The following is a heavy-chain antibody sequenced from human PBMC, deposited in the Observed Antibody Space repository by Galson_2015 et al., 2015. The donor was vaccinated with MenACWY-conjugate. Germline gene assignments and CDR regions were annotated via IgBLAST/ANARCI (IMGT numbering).Heavy chain of an antibody. V-gene: IGHV3-30*18. J-gene: IGHJ4*02. CDR1: GFTFSSYG. CDR2: ISYDGSNK. Sequence: SLRLSCAASGFTFSSYGMHWVRQAPGKGVEWVAVISYDGSNKYYADSVKGRFTISRDNSKNTLYLQMNSLRAEDTAVYYCAKVISGYSYGSALDYWGQGTLVAVSS. CDR3: AKVISGYSYGSALDY. D-gene: IGHD5-18*01.